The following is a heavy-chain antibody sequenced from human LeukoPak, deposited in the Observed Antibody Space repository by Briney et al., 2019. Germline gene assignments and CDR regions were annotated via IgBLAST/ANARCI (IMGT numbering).Heavy chain of an antibody. V-gene: IGHV3-48*01. CDR1: GFTFSSYS. D-gene: IGHD2-15*01. CDR3: AKNGDRGAYCTGGTCYPYFYYYMDV. CDR2: ISTSSSTI. J-gene: IGHJ6*03. Sequence: GGSLRLSCAASGFTFSSYSMNWVRQAPGKGLEWVSYISTSSSTIYYADSVKGRFTISRDNSKNTLYLQMNSLRAEDTAIYYCAKNGDRGAYCTGGTCYPYFYYYMDVWGKGTTVTI.